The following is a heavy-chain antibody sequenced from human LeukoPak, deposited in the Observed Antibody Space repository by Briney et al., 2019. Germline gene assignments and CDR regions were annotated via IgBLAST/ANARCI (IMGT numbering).Heavy chain of an antibody. CDR1: GGSISSGGYS. J-gene: IGHJ2*01. CDR3: ARVDTATNWYSDL. CDR2: FYHSGGT. D-gene: IGHD5-18*01. V-gene: IGHV4-30-2*01. Sequence: PSQTLSLTCGVAGGSISSGGYSGWWLRQPPGEGLEWMGYFYHSGGTYYHPSLKGRVTISVDRSKNQVSLKLSSVTAADTAVYYCARVDTATNWYSDLWGRGTLVTVSS.